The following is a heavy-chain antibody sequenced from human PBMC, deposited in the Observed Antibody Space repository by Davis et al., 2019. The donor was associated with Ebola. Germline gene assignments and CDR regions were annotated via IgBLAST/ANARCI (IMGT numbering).Heavy chain of an antibody. CDR3: ARVSSPYYYYGMDV. V-gene: IGHV1-18*01. Sequence: ASVTVSCKASGYTFTSYGISWVRQAPGQGLEWMGWIRAYNGNTNYAQKLQGRVTMTTDTSTSTAYMELRSLRSDDTAVYYCARVSSPYYYYGMDVWGQGTTVTVSS. D-gene: IGHD6-13*01. CDR1: GYTFTSYG. CDR2: IRAYNGNT. J-gene: IGHJ6*02.